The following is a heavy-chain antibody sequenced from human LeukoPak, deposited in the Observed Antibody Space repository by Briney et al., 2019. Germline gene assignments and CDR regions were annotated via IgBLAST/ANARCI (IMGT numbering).Heavy chain of an antibody. Sequence: SQTLSLTCAISGDSVSSNSAAWNWIRQSPSRGLEWLGRTYYRSKWYNDYAVSVKSRITINPDTSKNQFSLQLNSVTPEDTAVYYCARGGYDFWSGYPNFAYWGQGTLVTVSS. CDR1: GDSVSSNSAA. J-gene: IGHJ4*02. CDR3: ARGGYDFWSGYPNFAY. D-gene: IGHD3-3*01. CDR2: TYYRSKWYN. V-gene: IGHV6-1*01.